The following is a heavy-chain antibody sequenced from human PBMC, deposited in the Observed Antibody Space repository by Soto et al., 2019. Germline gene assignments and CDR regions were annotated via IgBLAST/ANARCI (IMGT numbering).Heavy chain of an antibody. J-gene: IGHJ4*02. CDR3: ARHHDS. V-gene: IGHV4-59*08. Sequence: QVQLQESGPGLVKPAETLSLTCTVSGGAISSYYWCWIRQPPGKGLEWIEYIYYSGSTNYNPSLKSRVTLSVDTSTHQFSLKLSSGTAADTAVYYCARHHDSWGQGTLVTVSS. CDR2: IYYSGST. CDR1: GGAISSYY.